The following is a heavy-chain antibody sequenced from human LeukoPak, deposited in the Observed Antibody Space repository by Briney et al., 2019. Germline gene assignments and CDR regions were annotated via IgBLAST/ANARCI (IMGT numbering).Heavy chain of an antibody. V-gene: IGHV4-34*01. D-gene: IGHD1-14*01. J-gene: IGHJ3*02. Sequence: SETLSLTCAVYGGSFSGYYWSWIRQPPGKGLERIGEINHSGSTNYNPSLKSRVTISVDTSKNQFSLKLSSVTAADTAVYYCARGPRYYAFDIWGQGTMVTVSS. CDR3: ARGPRYYAFDI. CDR1: GGSFSGYY. CDR2: INHSGST.